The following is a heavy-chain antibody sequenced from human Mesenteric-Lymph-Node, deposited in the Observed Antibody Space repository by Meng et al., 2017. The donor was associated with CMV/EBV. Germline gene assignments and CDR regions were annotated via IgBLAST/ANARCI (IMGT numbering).Heavy chain of an antibody. CDR1: GYTFTSYG. J-gene: IGHJ4*02. CDR2: INPNNGDT. D-gene: IGHD5-12*01. V-gene: IGHV1-2*02. Sequence: ASVKVSCKASGYTFTSYGISWVRQAPGQGLEWVGWINPNNGDTKYAQKFQGRVTMTRDTSITTAYMELTRLTSGDTAVYFCARLSGYFISTFDDYWGQGSLVTVSS. CDR3: ARLSGYFISTFDDY.